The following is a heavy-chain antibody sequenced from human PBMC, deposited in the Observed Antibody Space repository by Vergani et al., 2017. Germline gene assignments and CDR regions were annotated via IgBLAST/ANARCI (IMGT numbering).Heavy chain of an antibody. CDR3: ARGSTVTTLYFYYGMDV. V-gene: IGHV3-48*01. CDR2: ISSSSSSI. Sequence: EVQLVESGGGLAQPGGSLSLSCAASGFTFSSYNMNWVRQAPGKGLEWLSYISSSSSSIYYADSVKGRFTISRDYAKNSLNLQMNSLRAEDTAVYYCARGSTVTTLYFYYGMDVWGQGTTVTVSS. J-gene: IGHJ6*02. CDR1: GFTFSSYN. D-gene: IGHD4-17*01.